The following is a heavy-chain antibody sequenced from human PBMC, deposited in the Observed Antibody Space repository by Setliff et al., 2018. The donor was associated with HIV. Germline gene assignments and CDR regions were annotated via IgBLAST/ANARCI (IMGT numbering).Heavy chain of an antibody. CDR1: GGSFSGYY. Sequence: PSETLSLTCAVYGGSFSGYYWSWIRQPPGKGLEWTGEVTHSGRTNYNPSLESRVTTAVDTSKKQFSLRLTSVTAADTAVYYCARGVRDNSGWSSYYFDYWGQGTLVTVSS. J-gene: IGHJ4*02. CDR3: ARGVRDNSGWSSYYFDY. CDR2: VTHSGRT. V-gene: IGHV4-34*01. D-gene: IGHD6-19*01.